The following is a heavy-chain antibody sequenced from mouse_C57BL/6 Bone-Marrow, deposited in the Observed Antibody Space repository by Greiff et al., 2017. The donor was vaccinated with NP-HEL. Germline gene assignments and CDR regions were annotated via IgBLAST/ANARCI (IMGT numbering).Heavy chain of an antibody. CDR2: ISSGSSTI. J-gene: IGHJ1*03. Sequence: EVQVVESGGGLVKPGGSLKLSCAASGFTFSDYGMHWVRQAPEKGLEWVAYISSGSSTIYYADTVKGRFTISRDNAKNTLFLQMTSLRSEDTAMYYCARGYYGPRDWYFDVWGTGTTVTVSS. CDR1: GFTFSDYG. D-gene: IGHD1-1*01. V-gene: IGHV5-17*01. CDR3: ARGYYGPRDWYFDV.